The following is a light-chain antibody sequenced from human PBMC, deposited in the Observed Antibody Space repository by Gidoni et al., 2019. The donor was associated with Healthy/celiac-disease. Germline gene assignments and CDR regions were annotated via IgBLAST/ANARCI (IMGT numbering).Light chain of an antibody. CDR3: QQRSNWLWT. J-gene: IGKJ1*01. Sequence: IGLTQSPATLSLSPGERATLSCSASQSVSSYFPWYQQKPGQAPRLLIYQASNRDTGTPARFSGSGSGTDFTLTISSLEPEDFAVYYCQQRSNWLWTFGQGTKVEIK. CDR2: QAS. CDR1: QSVSSY. V-gene: IGKV3-11*01.